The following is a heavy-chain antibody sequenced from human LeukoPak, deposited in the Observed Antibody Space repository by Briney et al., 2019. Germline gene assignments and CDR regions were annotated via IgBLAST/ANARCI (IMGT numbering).Heavy chain of an antibody. D-gene: IGHD6-13*01. CDR1: GYSFTSYW. Sequence: GESLKISCKGSGYSFTSYWIGWVRQMPGKGLEWMGIIYPGDSDTRYSPSFQGQVTISADKSISTAYLQWSSLKASDTAMYYCARHPRMLKYSSSWYAFDYWGQGTLVTVSS. CDR2: IYPGDSDT. J-gene: IGHJ4*02. V-gene: IGHV5-51*01. CDR3: ARHPRMLKYSSSWYAFDY.